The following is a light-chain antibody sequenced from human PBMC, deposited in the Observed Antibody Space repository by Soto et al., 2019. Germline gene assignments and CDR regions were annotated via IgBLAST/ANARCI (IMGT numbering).Light chain of an antibody. J-gene: IGLJ3*02. CDR3: SSYTSISTRV. Sequence: QSALTQPASVSGSPGQSITISCTGTSSDVGSYNYVYWYQQHPGKALKLMIYEVSNRPAGVSNRFSGSKSGNTASLTISGLQAQDEANYYCSSYTSISTRVFGGGTQLTVL. CDR2: EVS. V-gene: IGLV2-14*01. CDR1: SSDVGSYNY.